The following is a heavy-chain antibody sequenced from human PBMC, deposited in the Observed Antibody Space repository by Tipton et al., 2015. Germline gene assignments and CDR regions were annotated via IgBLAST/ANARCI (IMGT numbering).Heavy chain of an antibody. J-gene: IGHJ4*02. CDR2: IVPIFGSP. V-gene: IGHV1-69*13. D-gene: IGHD3-16*01. CDR1: GYTFSSYG. CDR3: ASDRVVTFGGVLDY. Sequence: SGAEVKKPGASVKVSCKASGYTFSSYGFTWVRQAPGQGLEWMGGIVPIFGSPKYAQKFQGTLTITADGSTTTAYMELSSLRFEDTAVYYCASDRVVTFGGVLDYWGQGTLVTVSS.